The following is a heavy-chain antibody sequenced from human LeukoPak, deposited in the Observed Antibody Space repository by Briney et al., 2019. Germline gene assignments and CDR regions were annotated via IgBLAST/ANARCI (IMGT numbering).Heavy chain of an antibody. CDR3: AREDTYSRGWYGPDY. D-gene: IGHD6-19*01. CDR2: LNQDGSEK. J-gene: IGHJ4*02. CDR1: GFTFSSYW. V-gene: IGHV3-7*01. Sequence: GGSLRLSCAASGFTFSSYWMTWVRQAPGKGLEWVANLNQDGSEKYYVDSVKGRFTISRDNAKNSLYLHMNSLRAEDTAVYYCAREDTYSRGWYGPDYWGQGTLVTVSS.